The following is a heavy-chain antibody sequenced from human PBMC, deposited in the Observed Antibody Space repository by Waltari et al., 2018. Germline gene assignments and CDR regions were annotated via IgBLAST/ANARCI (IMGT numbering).Heavy chain of an antibody. Sequence: EVQLVESGGGLVKPGESLRLSCAASGFTFSNYDMTWVRQAPGKGLEWVSSISSSSSYKYYADSAKGRFTISRDNAKNSLNLQMNSLRAEDTAVYYCASYCSSTSCYTKGFDYWGQGTLVTVSS. V-gene: IGHV3-21*01. CDR1: GFTFSNYD. J-gene: IGHJ4*02. CDR2: ISSSSSYK. CDR3: ASYCSSTSCYTKGFDY. D-gene: IGHD2-2*02.